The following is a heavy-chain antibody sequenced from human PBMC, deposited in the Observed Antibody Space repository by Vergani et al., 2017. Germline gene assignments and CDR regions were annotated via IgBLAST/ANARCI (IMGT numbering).Heavy chain of an antibody. V-gene: IGHV7-4-1*02. D-gene: IGHD6-19*01. J-gene: IGHJ6*02. Sequence: QVQLVQSGSELKKPGASVKVSCKASGYTFTSYAMHWVRQAPGQGLEWMVWINTNTGNPTYAQGFTGRFVFSLDTSVSTAYLQISSLKAEDTAVYYCAREGIAVAGTPYYYYDGMDVWGQGTTVTVSS. CDR2: INTNTGNP. CDR1: GYTFTSYA. CDR3: AREGIAVAGTPYYYYDGMDV.